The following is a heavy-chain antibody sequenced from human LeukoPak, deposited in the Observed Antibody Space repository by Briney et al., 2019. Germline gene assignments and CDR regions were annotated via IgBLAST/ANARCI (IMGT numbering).Heavy chain of an antibody. CDR2: ISYDGSNK. D-gene: IGHD1-26*01. CDR3: ARARAGGSYEGYLDY. V-gene: IGHV3-30-3*01. Sequence: PGRSLRLSCAASGFTFSSYAMHWVRQAPGKGLEWVAVISYDGSNKYYADSVKGRFTIFRDNSKNTLYLQMNSLRAEDTAVYYCARARAGGSYEGYLDYWGQGTLVTVSS. CDR1: GFTFSSYA. J-gene: IGHJ4*02.